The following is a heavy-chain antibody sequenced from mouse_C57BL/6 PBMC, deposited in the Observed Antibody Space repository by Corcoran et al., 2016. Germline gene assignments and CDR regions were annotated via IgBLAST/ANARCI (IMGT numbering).Heavy chain of an antibody. J-gene: IGHJ3*01. CDR2: INPNNGGT. CDR1: GYTFTDYY. V-gene: IGHV1-26*01. CDR3: ARGGFAY. Sequence: EVQLQQSGPELVKPGASVKISCKASGYTFTDYYMNWVKKSHGKSLEWIGDINPNNGGTSYNQKFKGKATLTVDKSSSTAYMELRSLTSEDSAVYYCARGGFAYWGQGTLVTVSA.